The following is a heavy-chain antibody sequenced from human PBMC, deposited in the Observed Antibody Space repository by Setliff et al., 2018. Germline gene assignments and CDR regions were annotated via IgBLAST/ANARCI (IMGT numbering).Heavy chain of an antibody. V-gene: IGHV4-39*01. CDR1: GDSISSTSYQ. Sequence: SETLSLTCTVSGDSISSTSYQWGWVRQPPGKGLEWIESIYYTGTAYYNPSLKSRVTISVDTSKNQFSPQVTSLAATDTALYFCARHEFVGGYYGSVTYRHFDYWGQGILVTVSS. J-gene: IGHJ4*02. D-gene: IGHD3-10*01. CDR2: IYYTGTA. CDR3: ARHEFVGGYYGSVTYRHFDY.